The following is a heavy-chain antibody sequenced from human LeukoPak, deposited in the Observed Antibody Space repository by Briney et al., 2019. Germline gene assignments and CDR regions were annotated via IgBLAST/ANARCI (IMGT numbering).Heavy chain of an antibody. D-gene: IGHD3-10*01. V-gene: IGHV3-21*01. CDR3: ARDPDYYGSGSYF. J-gene: IGHJ4*02. Sequence: GGSLRLSCAASGFTFSSYSMNWVRQAPGKGLEWVSSIISSSYIYYADSMKGRFTISRDNAKNSLYLQMNSLRAEDTAVYYCARDPDYYGSGSYFWGQGTLVTVSS. CDR2: IISSSYI. CDR1: GFTFSSYS.